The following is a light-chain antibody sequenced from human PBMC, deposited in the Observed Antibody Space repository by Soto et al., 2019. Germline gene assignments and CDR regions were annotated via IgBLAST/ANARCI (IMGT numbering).Light chain of an antibody. CDR2: GAS. V-gene: IGKV3-15*01. CDR1: QSVSSN. Sequence: EIVLTQSPATLSVSPGERATLSCRASQSVSSNLAWYQQKPGQAPRLLIYGASTSATGIPARFSGSGSGTDFTLTISSLQSEDFAVYYCQQYNNWPRGTFGQGTKLEIK. CDR3: QQYNNWPRGT. J-gene: IGKJ2*02.